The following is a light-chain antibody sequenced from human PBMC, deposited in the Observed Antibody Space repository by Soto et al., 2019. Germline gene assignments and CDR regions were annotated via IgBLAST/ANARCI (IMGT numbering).Light chain of an antibody. Sequence: QSALTQPAPVSGCPGQSITISCTGTSSDVGGYNYVSWYQHHPGKAPKLLIYDVSNRPSGVSNRFSGSKSGNTASLTISGLQAEDEAEYSSRSYTSRTTHVFGTGNKVTVL. CDR2: DVS. V-gene: IGLV2-14*03. J-gene: IGLJ1*01. CDR3: RSYTSRTTHV. CDR1: SSDVGGYNY.